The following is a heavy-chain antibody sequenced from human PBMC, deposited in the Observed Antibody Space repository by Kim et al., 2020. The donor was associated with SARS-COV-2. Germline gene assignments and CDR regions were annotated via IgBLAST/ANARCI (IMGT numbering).Heavy chain of an antibody. CDR1: GFTFSSYA. V-gene: IGHV3-30*04. D-gene: IGHD3-10*01. J-gene: IGHJ4*02. CDR3: ARGGEYYYGSGRVIDY. CDR2: ISYDGSNK. Sequence: GGSLRLSCAASGFTFSSYAMHWVRQAPGKGLEWVAVISYDGSNKYYADSVKGRFTISRDNSKNTLYLQMNSLRAEDTAVYYCARGGEYYYGSGRVIDYWGQGTLVTVSS.